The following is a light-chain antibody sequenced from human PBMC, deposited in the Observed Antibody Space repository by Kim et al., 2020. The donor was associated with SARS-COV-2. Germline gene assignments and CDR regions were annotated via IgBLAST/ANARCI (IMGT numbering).Light chain of an antibody. CDR1: NIGSKR. CDR2: YDS. V-gene: IGLV3-21*04. J-gene: IGLJ3*02. Sequence: GKTARITCGGNNIGSKRVHWYQQKPGQAPVLVIYYDSDRPSGIPERFSGSNSGNTATLTISRVEAGDEADYYCQVWDSSSDQDWVFGGGTQLTVL. CDR3: QVWDSSSDQDWV.